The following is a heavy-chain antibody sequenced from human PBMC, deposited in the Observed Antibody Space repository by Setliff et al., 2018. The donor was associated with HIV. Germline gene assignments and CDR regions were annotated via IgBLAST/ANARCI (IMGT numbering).Heavy chain of an antibody. CDR1: GFIVSDTY. J-gene: IGHJ4*02. CDR2: ISSRSSAL. V-gene: IGHV3-21*01. CDR3: ARGREVVPL. Sequence: KPGGSLRLSCAASGFIVSDTYMTWVRQAPGKGLDWVSSISSRSSALYYADSVRGRFTISRDNAKNSLYLQMNSLRAEDTAVYFCARGREVVPLWGQGTLVTVSS. D-gene: IGHD2-15*01.